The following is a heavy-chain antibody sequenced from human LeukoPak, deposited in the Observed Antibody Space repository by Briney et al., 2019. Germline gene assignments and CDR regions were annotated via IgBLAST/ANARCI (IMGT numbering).Heavy chain of an antibody. Sequence: GGSLRLSCAASGFTFSSYGTSWVRQAPGKGLEWVSGISGSGGSTYFADSVKGRFTISRDNSKNTLYLQMNSLRAEDTAVYYCAKCARAYKDGMDVWGQGTTVTVSS. V-gene: IGHV3-23*01. CDR1: GFTFSSYG. CDR3: AKCARAYKDGMDV. CDR2: ISGSGGST. J-gene: IGHJ6*02. D-gene: IGHD1-20*01.